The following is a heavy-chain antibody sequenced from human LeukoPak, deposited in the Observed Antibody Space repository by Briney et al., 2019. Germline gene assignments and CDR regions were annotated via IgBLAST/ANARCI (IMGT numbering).Heavy chain of an antibody. V-gene: IGHV1-18*01. CDR2: ISAYNGNT. CDR3: ARGYCSSTSCYTRNWFDP. Sequence: GSSVKVSCKASGYTFTSYGISWVRQAPGQGLEWMGWISAYNGNTNYAQKLQGRVTMTTDTSTSTAYMELSSLRSEDTAVYYCARGYCSSTSCYTRNWFDPWGQGTLVTVSS. D-gene: IGHD2-2*02. J-gene: IGHJ5*02. CDR1: GYTFTSYG.